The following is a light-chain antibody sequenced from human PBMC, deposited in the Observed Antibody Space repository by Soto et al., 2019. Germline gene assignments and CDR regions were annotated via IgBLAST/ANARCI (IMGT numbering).Light chain of an antibody. V-gene: IGLV2-8*01. CDR3: SSYAVNSNHV. Sequence: QSALTQPLSASGSPGQSVTISCTGTSSDVGGYNFVSWYQHHPGKAPKLMIYEVNKRPSGVPDRFSGSKSGNTAYLTVSGLQAEDEADYYCSSYAVNSNHVFGSGTKVTVL. CDR2: EVN. CDR1: SSDVGGYNF. J-gene: IGLJ1*01.